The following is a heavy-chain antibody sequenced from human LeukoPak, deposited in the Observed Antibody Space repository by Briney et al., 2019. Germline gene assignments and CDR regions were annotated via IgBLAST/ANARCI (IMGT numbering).Heavy chain of an antibody. Sequence: PGGSLRLSCAASGFTFSNYAMHWVRQAPGKGLEWVAVISYNGSSKYYADSVKGRFTISRDNSNNTVYLQMNSLRAEDSAVYYCASGYCTNDVCYTGGFDYWGQGTLVTVSS. D-gene: IGHD2-8*01. CDR3: ASGYCTNDVCYTGGFDY. CDR2: ISYNGSSK. J-gene: IGHJ4*02. V-gene: IGHV3-30-3*01. CDR1: GFTFSNYA.